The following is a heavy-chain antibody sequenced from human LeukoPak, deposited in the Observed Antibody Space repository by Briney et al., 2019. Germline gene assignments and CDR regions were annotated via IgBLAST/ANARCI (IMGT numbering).Heavy chain of an antibody. CDR2: ISSSSSTI. CDR1: GFTFSSYS. V-gene: IGHV3-48*02. J-gene: IGHJ4*02. Sequence: PGGSLGLSCAASGFTFSSYSMNWVRQAPGKGLEWVSYISSSSSTIYYADSVKGRFTISRDNAKNSLYLQMNSLRDEDTAVYYCARDPPYYYDSSGYYDYWGQGTLVTVSS. CDR3: ARDPPYYYDSSGYYDY. D-gene: IGHD3-22*01.